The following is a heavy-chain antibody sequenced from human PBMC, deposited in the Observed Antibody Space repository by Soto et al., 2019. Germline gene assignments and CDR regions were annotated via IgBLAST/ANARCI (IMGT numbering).Heavy chain of an antibody. CDR2: IYYSGST. J-gene: IGHJ6*02. CDR3: ARDSNDYGDSNYYYGRDV. V-gene: IGHV4-31*03. CDR1: GGSISSGGYY. Sequence: SETLSLTCTVSGGSISSGGYYWSWIRPHPGKGLEWIGYIYYSGSTYYNPSLKSRVTISVDTSKNQFSLKLSSVTAADTAVYYCARDSNDYGDSNYYYGRDVWGQGTTVTVSS. D-gene: IGHD4-17*01.